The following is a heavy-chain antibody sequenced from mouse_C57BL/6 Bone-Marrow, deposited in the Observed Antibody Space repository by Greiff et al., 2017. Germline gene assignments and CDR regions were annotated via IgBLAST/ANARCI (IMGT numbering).Heavy chain of an antibody. CDR1: GFTFSDYY. Sequence: EAKLEESGGGLVQPGGSLKLSCAASGFTFSDYYMYWVRQTPEKRLEWVAYISNGGGSTYYPDTVKGRFTISRDNAKNTLYLQMSRLKSEDTAMYYCARQGLYYGSFYWYFDVWGTGTTVTVSS. D-gene: IGHD1-1*01. CDR2: ISNGGGST. V-gene: IGHV5-12*01. J-gene: IGHJ1*03. CDR3: ARQGLYYGSFYWYFDV.